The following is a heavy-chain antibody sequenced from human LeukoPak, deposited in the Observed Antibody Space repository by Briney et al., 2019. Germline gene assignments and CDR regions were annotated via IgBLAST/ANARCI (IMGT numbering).Heavy chain of an antibody. CDR1: GGSFSGYY. J-gene: IGHJ6*02. Sequence: SETLSLTCAVYGGSFSGYYWSWIRQPPGKGLEWIGEINHSGSTNYNPSLKSRVTISVDTSKNQFSLKLSSVTAADTAVYYCASRSVKGYYYYGMGVWGQGTTVTVSS. CDR3: ASRSVKGYYYYGMGV. V-gene: IGHV4-34*01. CDR2: INHSGST.